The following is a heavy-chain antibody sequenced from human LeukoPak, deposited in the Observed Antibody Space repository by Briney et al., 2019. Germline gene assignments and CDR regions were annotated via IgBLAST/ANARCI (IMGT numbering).Heavy chain of an antibody. V-gene: IGHV1-69*04. Sequence: GSSVKVSCKASGGTFSSYAISWVRQAPGQGLEWMGRIIPILGIANYAQKFRGRVTITADKSTSTAYMELSSLRSEDTAVYYCAAGRGYSGYDWYDAFDIWGQGTMVTVSS. J-gene: IGHJ3*02. CDR2: IIPILGIA. D-gene: IGHD5-12*01. CDR1: GGTFSSYA. CDR3: AAGRGYSGYDWYDAFDI.